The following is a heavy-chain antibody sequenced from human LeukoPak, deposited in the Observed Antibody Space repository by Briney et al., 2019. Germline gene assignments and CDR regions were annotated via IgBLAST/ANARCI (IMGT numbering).Heavy chain of an antibody. Sequence: SVKVSCKASGGTFSSNAISWVRQAPGQGLEWMGGTIPVYGTTNYAQKFQGRVTITTDESTSTAYMELSSLRSEDTAVYYCAREREADCSSTSCYNDAFDIWGQGTMVTVSS. CDR3: AREREADCSSTSCYNDAFDI. J-gene: IGHJ3*02. CDR1: GGTFSSNA. CDR2: TIPVYGTT. D-gene: IGHD2-2*02. V-gene: IGHV1-69*05.